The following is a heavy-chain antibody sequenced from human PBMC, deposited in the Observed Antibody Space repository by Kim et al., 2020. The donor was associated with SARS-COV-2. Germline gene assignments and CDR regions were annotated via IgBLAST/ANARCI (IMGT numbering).Heavy chain of an antibody. CDR2: ISGSGTGT. V-gene: IGHV3-23*01. CDR3: ANRNTWRFDY. CDR1: GFIFSSYT. J-gene: IGHJ4*02. D-gene: IGHD1-1*01. Sequence: GGSLRLSCAASGFIFSSYTMTWVRQAPGKGLEWVSAISGSGTGTFYADSVKGRFTISRDNSKNTLYLQMNSLRVEDTAVYYCANRNTWRFDYWGQGTLISVSS.